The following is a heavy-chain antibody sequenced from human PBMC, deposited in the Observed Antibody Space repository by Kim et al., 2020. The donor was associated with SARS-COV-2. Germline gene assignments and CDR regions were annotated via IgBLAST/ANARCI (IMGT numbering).Heavy chain of an antibody. J-gene: IGHJ4*02. D-gene: IGHD2-2*01. CDR1: GFTFSSYA. Sequence: GGSLRLSCSASGFTFSSYAMHWVRQAPGKGLEYVSAISSNGGSTYYADSVKGRFTISRDNSKNTLYLQMSSRRADDTAVYYCVKDIVVVPAVPFFDYWGQGALVTVSS. V-gene: IGHV3-64D*06. CDR2: ISSNGGST. CDR3: VKDIVVVPAVPFFDY.